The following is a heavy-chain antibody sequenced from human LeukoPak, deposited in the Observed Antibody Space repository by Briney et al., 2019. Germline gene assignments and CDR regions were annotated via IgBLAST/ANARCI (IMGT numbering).Heavy chain of an antibody. J-gene: IGHJ4*02. CDR2: ISYDGSNK. CDR3: ARGPIYIAAAGTGDY. CDR1: GFTFSSYA. Sequence: GRSLRLSCAASGFTFSSYAMHWVRQAPGKGLEWVAVISYDGSNKYYADSVKGRFTISRDNSKNTLYLQMNSLRAEDTAVYYCARGPIYIAAAGTGDYWGQGTLVTVSS. D-gene: IGHD6-13*01. V-gene: IGHV3-30*01.